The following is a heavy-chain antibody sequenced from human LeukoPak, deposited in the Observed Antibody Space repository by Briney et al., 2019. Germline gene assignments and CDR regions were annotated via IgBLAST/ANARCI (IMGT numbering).Heavy chain of an antibody. CDR1: GGSFSGYY. J-gene: IGHJ4*02. V-gene: IGHV4-34*01. Sequence: PSETLSLTCAVYGGSFSGYYWSWIRQPPGKGLEWIGEINHSGSTNYNPSLKSRVTISVDTSKNQFSLKLSSVTAADTAVYYCARETGDRTIDWGQGTLVTVSS. CDR3: ARETGDRTID. CDR2: INHSGST. D-gene: IGHD7-27*01.